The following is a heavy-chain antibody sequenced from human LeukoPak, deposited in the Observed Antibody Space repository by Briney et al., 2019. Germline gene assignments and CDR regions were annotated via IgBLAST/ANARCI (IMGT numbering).Heavy chain of an antibody. CDR2: IASGGTT. V-gene: IGHV3-53*01. J-gene: IGHJ4*02. Sequence: PGGSLRLSCAASGFTFSDYYMSWVRQAPGKGLEWVSAIASGGTTYYADSVRGRFTISRDNSKNTLYLQMNSLRAEDTAVFYCARKYCSGGSCYSGFDSWGQGTLVTVSS. CDR1: GFTFSDYY. CDR3: ARKYCSGGSCYSGFDS. D-gene: IGHD2-15*01.